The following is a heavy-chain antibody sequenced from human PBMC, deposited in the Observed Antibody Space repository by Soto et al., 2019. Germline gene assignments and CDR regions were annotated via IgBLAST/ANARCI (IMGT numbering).Heavy chain of an antibody. D-gene: IGHD5-18*01. Sequence: SETLSLTCAVYGGSFSGYYWSWIRQPPGKGLEWIGEINHSGSTNYNPSLKSRVTISVDTSKNQFSLKLSSVTAADTAVYYCASPRSGYSYGYWVYWGQGTLVTVPQ. CDR1: GGSFSGYY. CDR2: INHSGST. J-gene: IGHJ4*02. V-gene: IGHV4-34*01. CDR3: ASPRSGYSYGYWVY.